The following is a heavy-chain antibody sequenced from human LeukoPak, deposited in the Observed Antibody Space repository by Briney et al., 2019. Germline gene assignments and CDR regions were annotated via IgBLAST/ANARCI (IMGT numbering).Heavy chain of an antibody. CDR2: IYYSGST. Sequence: SETLSLTCTVSGGSISSGDYYWSRIRQPPGKGLEWIGYIYYSGSTYYNPSLKSRVTISVDTSKNQFSLKLSSVTAADTAVYYCARAEPAAKYAFDIWGQGTMVAVSS. CDR3: ARAEPAAKYAFDI. D-gene: IGHD2-2*01. CDR1: GGSISSGDYY. J-gene: IGHJ3*02. V-gene: IGHV4-30-4*01.